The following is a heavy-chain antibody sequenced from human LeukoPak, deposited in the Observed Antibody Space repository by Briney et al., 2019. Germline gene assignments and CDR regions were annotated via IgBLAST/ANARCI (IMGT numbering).Heavy chain of an antibody. J-gene: IGHJ4*02. CDR1: EFTFSGSA. D-gene: IGHD2-2*01. V-gene: IGHV3-73*01. CDR2: IRSTANGYAT. Sequence: GGSLRLSCAASEFTFSGSALHWVRQASGKGLEWVGRIRSTANGYATAYAASVKGRFTISRDDSKNTAYLQMNSLKTEDTAVYYCTTGDQQSLLSLDYWGQGTLVTVSS. CDR3: TTGDQQSLLSLDY.